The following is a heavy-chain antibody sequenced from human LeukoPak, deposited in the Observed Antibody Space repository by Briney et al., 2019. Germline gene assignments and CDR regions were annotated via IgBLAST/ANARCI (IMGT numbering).Heavy chain of an antibody. CDR3: ARSSGYSGYDTIDY. V-gene: IGHV3-9*01. J-gene: IGHJ4*02. D-gene: IGHD5-12*01. CDR2: ISWNSGSI. Sequence: PGGSLRLSCAASGSTYSSYWMSWVRQAPGKGLEWVSGISWNSGSIGYADSVKGRFTISRDTAKNSLYLQMKSLRAEDTALYYCARSSGYSGYDTIDYWGQGTLVTVSS. CDR1: GSTYSSYW.